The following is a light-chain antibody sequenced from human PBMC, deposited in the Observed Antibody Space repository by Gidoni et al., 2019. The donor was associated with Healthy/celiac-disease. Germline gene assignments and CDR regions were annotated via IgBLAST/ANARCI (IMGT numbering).Light chain of an antibody. J-gene: IGKJ2*01. Sequence: EIVLTQSPATLSLSPGERATLSCRASQSVSSYLAWYQQKPGQAPRLLIYDASNRATGIPARFSGSGSGTDFTLTISSLEPEDFAVYYCPQANTFGQGTKLELK. CDR1: QSVSSY. V-gene: IGKV3-11*01. CDR3: PQANT. CDR2: DAS.